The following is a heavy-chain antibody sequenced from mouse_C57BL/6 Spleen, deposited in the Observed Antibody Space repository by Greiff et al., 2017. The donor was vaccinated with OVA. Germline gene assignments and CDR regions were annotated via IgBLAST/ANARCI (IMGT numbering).Heavy chain of an antibody. V-gene: IGHV3-6*01. Sequence: EVQLQQSGPGLVKPSQSLSLTCSVTGYSITSGYYWNWIRQFPGNKLEWMGYISYDGSNNYNPSLKNRISITRDTSKNQFFLKLNSVTTEDTATYYCARGEKDYRYFDVWGTGTTVTVSS. CDR1: GYSITSGYY. J-gene: IGHJ1*03. CDR3: ARGEKDYRYFDV. CDR2: ISYDGSN.